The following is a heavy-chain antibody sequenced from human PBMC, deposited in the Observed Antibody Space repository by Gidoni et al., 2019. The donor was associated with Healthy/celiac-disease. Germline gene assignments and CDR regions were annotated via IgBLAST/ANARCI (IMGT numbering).Heavy chain of an antibody. CDR2: ISGGGGST. CDR1: GFTCSSYA. CDR3: AKKLAAADY. J-gene: IGHJ4*02. D-gene: IGHD6-13*01. Sequence: EVQLLESGGGLVQPGGSLRLSCAASGFTCSSYAMSWLRQAPGKGLEWVSAISGGGGSTYYADSVKGRFTNSRDNSKNTLYLQTNSLSAEDTAVYYCAKKLAAADYWGQGTLVTVSS. V-gene: IGHV3-23*01.